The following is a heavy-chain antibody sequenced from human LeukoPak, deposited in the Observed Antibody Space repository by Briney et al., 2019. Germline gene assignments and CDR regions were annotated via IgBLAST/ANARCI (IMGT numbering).Heavy chain of an antibody. D-gene: IGHD3-22*01. CDR1: GGSISSYY. Sequence: SETLSLTCTVSGGSISSYYWSWIRQPPGKGLEWIGYIYYSGSTNYSPSLKSRVTISVDTSKNQFSLKLSSVTAADTAVYYCASYYDSSGYYPFDYWGQGTLVTVSS. V-gene: IGHV4-59*01. CDR3: ASYYDSSGYYPFDY. CDR2: IYYSGST. J-gene: IGHJ4*02.